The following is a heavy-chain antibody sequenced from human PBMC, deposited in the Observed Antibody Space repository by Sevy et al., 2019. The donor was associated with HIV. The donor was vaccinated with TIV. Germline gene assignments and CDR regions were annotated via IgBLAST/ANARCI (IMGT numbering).Heavy chain of an antibody. V-gene: IGHV3-33*08. CDR2: IGYDGSNK. CDR3: TREKIGLGSAFDI. Sequence: GGSLRLSCVASGFTFSSYGMHWVRQAPGKGLEWVALIGYDGSNKLYTDSVKGRFTISRDNSKNTLYLQMDSLRAEDTAVYYCTREKIGLGSAFDIWGQGTLVTVSS. D-gene: IGHD2-15*01. CDR1: GFTFSSYG. J-gene: IGHJ3*02.